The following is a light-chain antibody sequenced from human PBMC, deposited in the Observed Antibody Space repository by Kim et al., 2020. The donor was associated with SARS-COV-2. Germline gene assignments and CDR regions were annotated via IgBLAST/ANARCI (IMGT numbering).Light chain of an antibody. V-gene: IGLV3-1*01. CDR3: QAWDSSTVV. J-gene: IGLJ2*01. CDR1: KLGDKY. Sequence: SVSPGQTASRTCAGDKLGDKYACWYQQKPGRSPVVVIHQDSKRPSGIPERFAGSNSGNTATLTISGTQAMDEADYYCQAWDSSTVVFGGGTQLTVL. CDR2: QDS.